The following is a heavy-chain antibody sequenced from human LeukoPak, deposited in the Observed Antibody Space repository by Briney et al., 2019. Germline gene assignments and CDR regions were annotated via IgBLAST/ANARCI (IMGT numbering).Heavy chain of an antibody. D-gene: IGHD6-13*01. CDR1: GFTLSSYW. CDR3: VRVVAAAGHYAFDI. Sequence: GSLRLPCAAPGFTLSSYWMSWVRQAPGKGLEWVANKKKDGSEKYYVDSVKGRFTISRDNAKNSLYLQMNSLRAEDAAVYYCVRVVAAAGHYAFDICGQGTMVTVSS. J-gene: IGHJ3*02. CDR2: KKKDGSEK. V-gene: IGHV3-7*01.